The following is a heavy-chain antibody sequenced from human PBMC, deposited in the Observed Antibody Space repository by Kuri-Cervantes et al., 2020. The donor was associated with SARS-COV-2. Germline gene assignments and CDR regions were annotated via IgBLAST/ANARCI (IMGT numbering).Heavy chain of an antibody. CDR2: IRYDGSNK. CDR1: GFTFSSYG. D-gene: IGHD1-26*01. Sequence: GESLKISCAASGFTFSSYGMHWVRQAPGKGLEWVAFIRYDGSNKYYADSVRGRFTISRDNSKNTLYLQMNSLRAEDTAVYYCAREVIGSYSAFDIWGQGTMVTVSS. V-gene: IGHV3-30*02. J-gene: IGHJ3*02. CDR3: AREVIGSYSAFDI.